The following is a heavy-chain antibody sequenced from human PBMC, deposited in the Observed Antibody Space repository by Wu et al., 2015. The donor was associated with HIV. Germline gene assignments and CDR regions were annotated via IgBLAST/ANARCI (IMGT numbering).Heavy chain of an antibody. CDR1: GYTFTDYF. CDR3: ARGHYYASGNYLFSAPVY. Sequence: QVQLLQSGAEVKKPGASVKVSCKASGYTFTDYFIHWVRQATGQGLEWMGWMNPNSGNTGYAQKFQGRVTMTRNTSISTAYMELSSLRSDDTAVYYCARGHYYASGNYLFSAPVYSGPGTLVTVSS. CDR2: MNPNSGNT. J-gene: IGHJ4*02. V-gene: IGHV1-8*02. D-gene: IGHD3-10*01.